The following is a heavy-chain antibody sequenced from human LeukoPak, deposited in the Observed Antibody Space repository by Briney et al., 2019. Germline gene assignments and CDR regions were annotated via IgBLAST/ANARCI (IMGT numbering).Heavy chain of an antibody. Sequence: GASVKVSCKASGYSFTDYYMHWVRKAPGQGLEWMGRINPNSGGTNYAQKFQGGVTMTRDTSISTAYMELSRLRSDDTAVYYCARIDSSGYYFDYWGQGTLVTVSS. CDR2: INPNSGGT. CDR3: ARIDSSGYYFDY. J-gene: IGHJ4*02. V-gene: IGHV1-2*06. CDR1: GYSFTDYY. D-gene: IGHD3-22*01.